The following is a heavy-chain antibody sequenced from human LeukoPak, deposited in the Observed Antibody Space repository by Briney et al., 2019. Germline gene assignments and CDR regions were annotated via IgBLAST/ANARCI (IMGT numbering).Heavy chain of an antibody. CDR2: IYPGDSDT. J-gene: IGHJ6*04. CDR3: ARRSDSYALDV. V-gene: IGHV5-51*01. CDR1: GYRFTNYW. Sequence: GESLKISCKGSGYRFTNYWIGWVRQMPGKGLEWMGIIYPGDSDTRYRPPFQGQVTISADKSISTAYLQWSSLKASDTAMYYCARRSDSYALDVWGKGTTVTVSS. D-gene: IGHD2-2*01.